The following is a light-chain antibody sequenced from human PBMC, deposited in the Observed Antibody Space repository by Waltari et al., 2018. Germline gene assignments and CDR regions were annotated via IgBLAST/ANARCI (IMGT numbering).Light chain of an antibody. V-gene: IGLV2-23*02. CDR2: DVS. Sequence: QSALTQPAALSGSPGQSVTISCTGASSYIGRYDIVSWYQQHPGNAPKLVISDVSKRPSGVSDRFSGSKSGDTASLTISGLQFEDEADYYCCSYAGNYVWVFGGGTRLTVL. J-gene: IGLJ3*02. CDR1: SSYIGRYDI. CDR3: CSYAGNYVWV.